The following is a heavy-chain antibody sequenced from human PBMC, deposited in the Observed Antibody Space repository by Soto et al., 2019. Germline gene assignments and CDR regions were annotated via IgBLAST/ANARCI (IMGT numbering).Heavy chain of an antibody. Sequence: ASVKVSCKASGYTFTGYYMHWVRQAPGQGLEWMGWINPNSGGTNYAQKFQGWVTMTRDTSISTAYMELSRLRSDDTAVYYCVRDRGYCSGGSCYSGDAFDIWGQGAMVTVSS. J-gene: IGHJ3*02. CDR2: INPNSGGT. CDR1: GYTFTGYY. CDR3: VRDRGYCSGGSCYSGDAFDI. D-gene: IGHD2-15*01. V-gene: IGHV1-2*04.